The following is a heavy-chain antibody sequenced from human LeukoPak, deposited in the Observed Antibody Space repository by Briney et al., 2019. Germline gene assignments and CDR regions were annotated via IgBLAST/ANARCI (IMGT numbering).Heavy chain of an antibody. CDR2: ISYDGSNK. D-gene: IGHD6-19*01. V-gene: IGHV3-30*04. CDR1: GFTFSSYA. J-gene: IGHJ4*02. CDR3: AREAYVAVAVHFDY. Sequence: PGRSLRLSCAVSGFTFSSYAMHWVRQAPGKGLEWVAVISYDGSNKYYADSVKGRFTISRDNSKNTLYLQMNSLRAEDTAVYYCAREAYVAVAVHFDYWGQGTLVTVSS.